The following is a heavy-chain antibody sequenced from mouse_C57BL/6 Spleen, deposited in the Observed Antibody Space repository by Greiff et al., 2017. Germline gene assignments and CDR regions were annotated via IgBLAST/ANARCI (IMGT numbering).Heavy chain of an antibody. J-gene: IGHJ4*01. CDR1: GYAFSSYW. D-gene: IGHD1-1*01. CDR2: IYPGDGDT. CDR3: ARDYYGSRRYAMDY. V-gene: IGHV1-80*01. Sequence: QVQLQQSGAELVKPGASVKISCKASGYAFSSYWMNWVKQRPGKGLEWIGQIYPGDGDTNYNGKFKGKATLTADKSSSTAYMQLSSLTSEDSAVYFCARDYYGSRRYAMDYWGQGTSVTVSS.